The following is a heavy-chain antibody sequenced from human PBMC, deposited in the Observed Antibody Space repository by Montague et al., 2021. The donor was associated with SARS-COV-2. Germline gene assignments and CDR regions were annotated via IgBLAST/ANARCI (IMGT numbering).Heavy chain of an antibody. J-gene: IGHJ3*02. V-gene: IGHV4-34*01. CDR2: FYQKETT. CDR3: ARGRRPVVVPGAGPAGRAFDI. CDR1: GSWNSGSY. Sequence: SETLSLTCSILGSWNSGSYRSSTRLNSRHHGNSYADFYQKETTIYNPSVKSGVTISEDTSKNQFYLRLNSVTAADTAVYYCARGRRPVVVPGAGPAGRAFDIWGQGTMVTVSS. D-gene: IGHD2-2*01.